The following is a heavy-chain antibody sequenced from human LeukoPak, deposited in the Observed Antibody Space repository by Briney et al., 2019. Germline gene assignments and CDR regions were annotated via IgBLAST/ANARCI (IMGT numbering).Heavy chain of an antibody. CDR2: INHSGST. CDR3: ARDFYSGYVEFDY. D-gene: IGHD5-12*01. Sequence: SETLSPTCTVSGGSISSSYYYWSWIRQPPGKGLEWIGEINHSGSTNYNPSLKSRVTISVDTSKNQFSLKLSSVTAADTAVYYCARDFYSGYVEFDYWGQGTLVTVSS. J-gene: IGHJ4*02. V-gene: IGHV4-39*07. CDR1: GGSISSSYYY.